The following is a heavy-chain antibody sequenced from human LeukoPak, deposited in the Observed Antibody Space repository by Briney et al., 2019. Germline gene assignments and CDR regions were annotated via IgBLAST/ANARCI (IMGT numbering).Heavy chain of an antibody. D-gene: IGHD3-10*01. V-gene: IGHV3-30-3*01. Sequence: PGGSLRLSCAASGFTFSSHWMHWVRQAPGKGLEWVAVISYDGSNEYYADSVKGRFTISRDNSKNTLYLQMNSLSVEDTAVYYCARVGYYASGPFSYFDYWGQGTLVTVSS. CDR3: ARVGYYASGPFSYFDY. CDR1: GFTFSSHW. J-gene: IGHJ4*02. CDR2: ISYDGSNE.